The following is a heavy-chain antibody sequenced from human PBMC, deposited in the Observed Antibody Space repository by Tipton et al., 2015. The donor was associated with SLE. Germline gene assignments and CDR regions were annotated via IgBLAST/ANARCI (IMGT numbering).Heavy chain of an antibody. D-gene: IGHD5-24*01. CDR2: IYYSGST. J-gene: IGHJ4*02. CDR1: GGSISSGGYY. Sequence: TLSLTCTVSGGSISSGGYYWSWIRQHPGKGLEWIGYIYYSGSTKYNPSLKSRVTVSLDTSKNQFSLQLTSVTAADTAVYYCAREGEMATTYFDFWGQGTLVTVSS. CDR3: AREGEMATTYFDF. V-gene: IGHV4-61*08.